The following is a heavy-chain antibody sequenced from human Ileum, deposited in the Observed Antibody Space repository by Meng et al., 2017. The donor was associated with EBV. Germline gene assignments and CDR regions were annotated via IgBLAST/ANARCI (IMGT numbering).Heavy chain of an antibody. CDR1: GGSISRSNW. V-gene: IGHV4-4*02. J-gene: IGHJ4*02. CDR3: ARVGQWLYIDY. D-gene: IGHD6-19*01. Sequence: HGPAPGPLKPSVTPSSTFAVSGGSISRSNWCSGVRQPPGKGLEWIGEIYQSGSTTYNPSLKSRVTISVDKSKNQFSLNLSSVTAADTAVYYCARVGQWLYIDYGGQGTLVTVSS. CDR2: IYQSGST.